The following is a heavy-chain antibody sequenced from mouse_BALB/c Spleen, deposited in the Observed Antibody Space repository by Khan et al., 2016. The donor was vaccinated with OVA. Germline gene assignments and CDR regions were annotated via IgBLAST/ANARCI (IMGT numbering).Heavy chain of an antibody. CDR2: IYPGGGYT. CDR1: GYTFTNYW. CDR3: ARRGAARATWDYFDY. J-gene: IGHJ2*01. V-gene: IGHV1-63*02. D-gene: IGHD3-1*01. Sequence: QVQLKQSGGELVRPGTSVKMSCKAAGYTFTNYWIGWVKQRPGHGLEWIGDIYPGGGYTNYNEKFKGKATLTVDTSSSTAYMQLSSLTSEDSAIYYWARRGAARATWDYFDYWGQGTTLTVSS.